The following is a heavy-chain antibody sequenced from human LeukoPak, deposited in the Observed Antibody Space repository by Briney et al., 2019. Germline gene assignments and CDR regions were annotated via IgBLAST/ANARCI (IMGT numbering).Heavy chain of an antibody. CDR3: AKDKGWGYSTYDYYGMDV. J-gene: IGHJ6*02. CDR2: IWYDGSNK. CDR1: GFTFSSYG. V-gene: IGHV3-33*06. D-gene: IGHD1-26*01. Sequence: GGSLRLSCAASGFTFSSYGMHWVRQAPGKGLEWVAVIWYDGSNKYYADSVKGRFTISRDNSKNTLYLQMNSLRAEDTAVYYCAKDKGWGYSTYDYYGMDVWGQGTTVTVSS.